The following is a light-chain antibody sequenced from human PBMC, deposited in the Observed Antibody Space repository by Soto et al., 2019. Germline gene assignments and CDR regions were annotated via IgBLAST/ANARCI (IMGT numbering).Light chain of an antibody. Sequence: DIVMTQSPDSLAVSLGERATINCKSSQSVLYSSNNENYLAWYQQKPGQPPKLLIYWASTRKSGVPDRFSGSGSGTDFTLTISSLQAEDVAVYYCQQYYSSPITFGQGTRLEIK. J-gene: IGKJ5*01. CDR1: QSVLYSSNNENY. CDR3: QQYYSSPIT. CDR2: WAS. V-gene: IGKV4-1*01.